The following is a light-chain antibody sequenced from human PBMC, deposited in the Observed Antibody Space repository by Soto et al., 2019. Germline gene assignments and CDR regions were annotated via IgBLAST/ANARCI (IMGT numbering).Light chain of an antibody. V-gene: IGKV3-11*01. CDR2: DAS. CDR3: QQRSNWPAWT. CDR1: QSVSSY. Sequence: IVLTQSPATLSLSPVERCTLSCRASQSVSSYLAWYQQKPGQAPRLLIYDASNRATGIPARFSGSGSGTDFTLTISSLEPEDFAVYYCQQRSNWPAWTFGQGTKVDIK. J-gene: IGKJ1*01.